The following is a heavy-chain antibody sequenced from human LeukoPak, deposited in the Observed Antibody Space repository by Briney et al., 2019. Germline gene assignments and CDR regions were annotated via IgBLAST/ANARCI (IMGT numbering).Heavy chain of an antibody. J-gene: IGHJ5*02. Sequence: KTSETLSLTCTVSGDSISSYYWSWIRQPAGKGLEWIGRIYTSGSTNYNPSLKSRVTMSVGTSKNQFSLKLSSVTAADTAVYYCARGVGVTQWLVRGSWFDPWGQGTLVTVSS. V-gene: IGHV4-4*07. CDR1: GDSISSYY. CDR2: IYTSGST. CDR3: ARGVGVTQWLVRGSWFDP. D-gene: IGHD6-19*01.